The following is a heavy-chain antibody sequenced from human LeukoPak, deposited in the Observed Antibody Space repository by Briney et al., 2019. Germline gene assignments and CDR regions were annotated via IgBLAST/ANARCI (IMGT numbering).Heavy chain of an antibody. Sequence: SETLSLTCTVSAGSISSSSHYWDWIRQPPGKGLEWIGSIYYRGSTYYNPSLQSRVTTYVDTSKNQFSLRLSSVTAADTAVYYWAGRSGSYSAWGQGALVTVSS. CDR2: IYYRGST. D-gene: IGHD1-26*01. V-gene: IGHV4-39*01. CDR1: AGSISSSSHY. J-gene: IGHJ5*02. CDR3: AGRSGSYSA.